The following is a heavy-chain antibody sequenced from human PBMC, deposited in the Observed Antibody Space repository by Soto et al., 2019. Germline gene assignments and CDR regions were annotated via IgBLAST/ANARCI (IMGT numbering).Heavy chain of an antibody. D-gene: IGHD6-19*01. V-gene: IGHV3-30*18. Sequence: LRLSCAASGFTFSSYGMHWVRQAPGKGLEWVAVISYDGSNKYYADSVKGRFTISRDNSKNTLYLQMNSLRAEDTAVYYCAKDYVAVAGTVQDDYWGQGTLVTVSS. CDR1: GFTFSSYG. CDR2: ISYDGSNK. CDR3: AKDYVAVAGTVQDDY. J-gene: IGHJ4*02.